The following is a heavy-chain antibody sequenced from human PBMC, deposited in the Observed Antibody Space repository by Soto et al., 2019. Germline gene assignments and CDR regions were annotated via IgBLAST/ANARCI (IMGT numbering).Heavy chain of an antibody. V-gene: IGHV1-18*01. CDR1: GYIFITFG. CDR3: ARDPGGATGFDP. Sequence: QVQLVQSGPEVKKPGASVKVSCRASGYIFITFGISWVRQAPGQGPEWMGRMSPYNGNTNYGRKFQGRVTMTVDTSTHTAYMALRSLRSDDTALYYCARDPGGATGFDPWGQGTLVTVSS. J-gene: IGHJ5*02. D-gene: IGHD3-10*01. CDR2: MSPYNGNT.